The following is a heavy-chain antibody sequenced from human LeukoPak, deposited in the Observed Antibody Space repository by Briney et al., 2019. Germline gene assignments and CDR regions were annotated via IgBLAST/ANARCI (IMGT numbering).Heavy chain of an antibody. CDR2: IIPIFGTA. CDR3: ARSVVPAAGTFDY. V-gene: IGHV1-69*13. CDR1: GGTFSSYA. J-gene: IGHJ4*02. Sequence: SVKVSCKASGGTFSSYAISWVRQAPGQGLEWMGGIIPIFGTANYAQKFQGRVTITADESTSTAYMELSSLRSEDTAVYYCARSVVPAAGTFDYWGQGTLVTVSS. D-gene: IGHD2-2*01.